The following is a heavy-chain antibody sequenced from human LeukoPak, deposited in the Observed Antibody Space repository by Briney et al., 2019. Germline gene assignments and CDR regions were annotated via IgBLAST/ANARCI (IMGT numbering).Heavy chain of an antibody. J-gene: IGHJ4*02. CDR2: MASDGRDK. D-gene: IGHD6-13*01. Sequence: GRSLRLSCVGSGFDFSGYGMHWVRQAPGKGLEWVAVMASDGRDKHYADSVKGGFTISRDNSKNTLYLQMNSLRAEDTAVYYCAKDWKAGAAASFFDYWGQGTLVTVSS. CDR1: GFDFSGYG. CDR3: AKDWKAGAAASFFDY. V-gene: IGHV3-30*18.